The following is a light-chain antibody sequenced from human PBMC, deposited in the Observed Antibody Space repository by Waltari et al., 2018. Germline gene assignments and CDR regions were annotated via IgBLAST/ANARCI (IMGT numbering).Light chain of an antibody. V-gene: IGLV4-69*01. Sequence: QLVLTQSPSASASLGASVKLTCTLSSGHSNNIIAWLQQRPEKGPRYLMKVNSDGSHNKGDEIPDRFSGSSSGAERYLTISSGQSEDEADYYCQTGGHGTWVFGGGTTLTVL. J-gene: IGLJ3*02. CDR3: QTGGHGTWV. CDR2: VNSDGSH. CDR1: SGHSNNI.